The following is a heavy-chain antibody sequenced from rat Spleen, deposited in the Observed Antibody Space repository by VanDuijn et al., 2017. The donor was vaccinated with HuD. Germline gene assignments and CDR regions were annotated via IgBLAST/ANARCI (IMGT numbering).Heavy chain of an antibody. CDR3: ARHLTGSSYFAY. D-gene: IGHD5-1*01. J-gene: IGHJ2*01. V-gene: IGHV5-25*01. CDR2: ISTSGSRT. Sequence: EVQLVESGGGLVQPGRSLKLSCAASGFTFSNYYMAWVRQAPKKGLEWVATISTSGSRTYYPDSVKGRFTISRDNAKSSLYLQMNSLKSEDTAAFYCARHLTGSSYFAYWGQGVMVTVSS. CDR1: GFTFSNYY.